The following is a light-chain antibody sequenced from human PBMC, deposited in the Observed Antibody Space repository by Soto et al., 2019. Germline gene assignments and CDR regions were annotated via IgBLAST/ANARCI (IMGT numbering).Light chain of an antibody. Sequence: EIVLTQSPGTLSLSPVERATLSCRASQSVSISFLAWYQQKPGQAPRLLIYGASSRATGIPDRLSGSVSGTDVTLTISRLEPEDVAVYYCQQYGSSPLTFGGGTKEEIK. CDR2: GAS. CDR1: QSVSISF. CDR3: QQYGSSPLT. V-gene: IGKV3-20*01. J-gene: IGKJ4*01.